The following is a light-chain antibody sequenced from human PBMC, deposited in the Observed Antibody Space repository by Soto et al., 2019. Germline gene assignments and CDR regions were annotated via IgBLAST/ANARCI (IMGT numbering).Light chain of an antibody. V-gene: IGLV2-11*01. CDR2: DVT. CDR3: CSYAGSYTRV. CDR1: NNDVGGHNY. Sequence: QSALTQPRSVSGSPGQSVTISCTGTNNDVGGHNYVSWFQQHPAKAPKLMIYDVTKRPSGVPDRFSGSKSGNTASLTISGLQAEDEADYYCCSYAGSYTRVFGGGTKVTVL. J-gene: IGLJ3*02.